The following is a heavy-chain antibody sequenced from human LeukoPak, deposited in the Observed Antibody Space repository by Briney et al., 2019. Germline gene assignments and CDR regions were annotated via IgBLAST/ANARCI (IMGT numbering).Heavy chain of an antibody. V-gene: IGHV4-59*08. CDR2: IYYSGST. CDR3: ARKKGSRTYFDY. J-gene: IGHJ4*02. CDR1: GGSISSYY. Sequence: SETLSLTCTVSGGSISSYYWSWIRQPPGKGLEWIGYIYYSGSTNYNPSLKSRVTISVDTSKNQFSLKLSSVTAADTAMYYCARKKGSRTYFDYWGQGTLVTVSS.